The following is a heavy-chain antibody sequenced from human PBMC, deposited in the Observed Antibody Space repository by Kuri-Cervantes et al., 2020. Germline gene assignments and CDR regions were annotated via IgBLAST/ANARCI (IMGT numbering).Heavy chain of an antibody. D-gene: IGHD6-19*01. CDR1: GYSFTSYW. Sequence: GESLKISCKGSGYSFTSYWIGWVRQMPGKGLEWMGIIYPGDSDTRYSPSFQGQVTISADKSISTAYLQWSSLKASDTAMYYCARHTPFNSGWPSFDYWGQGTLVTVSS. CDR3: ARHTPFNSGWPSFDY. V-gene: IGHV5-51*01. J-gene: IGHJ4*02. CDR2: IYPGDSDT.